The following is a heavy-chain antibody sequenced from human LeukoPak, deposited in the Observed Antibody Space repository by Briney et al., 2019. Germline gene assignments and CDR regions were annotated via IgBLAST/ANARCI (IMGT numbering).Heavy chain of an antibody. D-gene: IGHD2-2*01. CDR2: ISAYNGNT. J-gene: IGHJ5*02. CDR1: GYTFTSYG. CDR3: ARDPPYCSSTSCYFSGWFDP. Sequence: ASVKVSCKASGYTFTSYGISWVRQAPGQGLEWMGWISAYNGNTNYAQKLQGRVTMTTDTSTSTAYTELRSLRSDDTAVYYCARDPPYCSSTSCYFSGWFDPWGQGTLVTVSS. V-gene: IGHV1-18*01.